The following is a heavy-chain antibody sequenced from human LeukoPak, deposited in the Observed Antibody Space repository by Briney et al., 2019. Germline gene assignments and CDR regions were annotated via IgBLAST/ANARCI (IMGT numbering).Heavy chain of an antibody. J-gene: IGHJ6*02. V-gene: IGHV1-8*01. CDR3: ARERTYYYGSGSYYSDRSRGYYYGMDV. CDR2: MNPNSGNT. Sequence: ASVKVSCKASGYTFTSYDINWVRQATGQGLEWMGWMNPNSGNTGYAQKFQGRVTMTRNTSISTAYMELSSLRAEDTAVYYCARERTYYYGSGSYYSDRSRGYYYGMDVWGQGTTVTVS. D-gene: IGHD3-10*01. CDR1: GYTFTSYD.